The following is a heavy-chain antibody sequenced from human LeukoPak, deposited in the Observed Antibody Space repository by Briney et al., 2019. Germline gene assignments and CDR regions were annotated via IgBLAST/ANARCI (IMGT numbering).Heavy chain of an antibody. D-gene: IGHD1-14*01. CDR3: AVAPRITLVYYMDV. Sequence: GRSLRLSCTASGFTFGDYAMSWVRQAPGKGLEWVGFIRSKAYGGTTEYAASVKGRFTISRDDSKSIAYLQMNSLKTEDTAVYYCAVAPRITLVYYMDVWGKGTTVTVSS. V-gene: IGHV3-49*04. CDR2: IRSKAYGGTT. J-gene: IGHJ6*03. CDR1: GFTFGDYA.